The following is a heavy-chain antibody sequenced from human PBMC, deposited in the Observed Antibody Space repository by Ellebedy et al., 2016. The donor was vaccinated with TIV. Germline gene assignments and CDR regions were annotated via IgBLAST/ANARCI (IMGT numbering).Heavy chain of an antibody. J-gene: IGHJ5*01. D-gene: IGHD6-13*01. CDR3: ARVPWDSSSWYRIDS. CDR2: MNPNSGNT. V-gene: IGHV1-8*01. CDR1: GYTFTSYD. Sequence: ASVKVSCXASGYTFTSYDINWVRQATGQGLEWMGWMNPNSGNTGYAQKFQGRVTMTRNTSISTAYMELSSLRAEDTAVYYCARVPWDSSSWYRIDSWGQGTLVTVSS.